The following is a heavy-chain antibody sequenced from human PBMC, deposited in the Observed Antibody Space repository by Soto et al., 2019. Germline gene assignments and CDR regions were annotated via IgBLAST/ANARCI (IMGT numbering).Heavy chain of an antibody. J-gene: IGHJ6*02. CDR1: GYSSTSYW. CDR2: IDPSDSYT. V-gene: IGHV5-10-1*01. Sequence: GESLKISCKGSGYSSTSYWISWVRQMPGKGLEWMGRIDPSDSYTNYSPSFQGHVTISADKSISTAYLQWSSLKASDTAMYYCARGFNDYGDYQLYGMDVWGQGTTVTVSS. CDR3: ARGFNDYGDYQLYGMDV. D-gene: IGHD4-17*01.